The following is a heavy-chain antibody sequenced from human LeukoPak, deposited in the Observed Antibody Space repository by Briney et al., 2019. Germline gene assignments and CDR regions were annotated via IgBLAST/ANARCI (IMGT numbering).Heavy chain of an antibody. D-gene: IGHD3-10*01. CDR1: GDSVSSNSAA. J-gene: IGHJ4*02. CDR2: TYYRSKWYN. V-gene: IGHV6-1*01. Sequence: SQTLSLTCAISGDSVSSNSAAWNWIRQSPSRGLEWLGRTYYRSKWYNDYAVSVKSRITINPDTSKNQFSLQLNSVTPEDTAVYYCARDQPPLYGSESYSFDYWGQGTLVIVTS. CDR3: ARDQPPLYGSESYSFDY.